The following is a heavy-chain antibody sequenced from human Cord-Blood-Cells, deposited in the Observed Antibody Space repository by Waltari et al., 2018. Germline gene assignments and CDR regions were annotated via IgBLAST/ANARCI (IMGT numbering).Heavy chain of an antibody. J-gene: IGHJ4*02. CDR3: ARVAMTTVTTGVLDY. CDR1: GGSISSSNW. V-gene: IGHV4-4*02. Sequence: QVQLQESGPGLVKPSGTLSLTCAVSGGSISSSNWWSWVRQPPGKGLEWIGEIYHSGSTNYNPSLKRRVTISVDKSKNQFSLKLSSVTAADTAVYYCARVAMTTVTTGVLDYWGQGTLVTVSS. D-gene: IGHD4-17*01. CDR2: IYHSGST.